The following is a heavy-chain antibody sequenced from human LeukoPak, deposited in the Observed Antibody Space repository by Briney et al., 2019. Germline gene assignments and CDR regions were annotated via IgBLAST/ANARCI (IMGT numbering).Heavy chain of an antibody. Sequence: PGGSLRLSCAASGFTFSSYAMHWVRQAPGKGLEWVAVISYDGSNKYYADSVKGRFTISRGNSKNTLYLQMNSLRAEDTAVYYCARDASPYGSGSGYWGQGTLVTVSS. CDR1: GFTFSSYA. CDR3: ARDASPYGSGSGY. CDR2: ISYDGSNK. D-gene: IGHD3-10*01. J-gene: IGHJ4*02. V-gene: IGHV3-30-3*01.